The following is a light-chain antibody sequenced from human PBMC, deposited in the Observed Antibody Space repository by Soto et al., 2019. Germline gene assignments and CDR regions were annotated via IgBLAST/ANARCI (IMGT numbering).Light chain of an antibody. J-gene: IGLJ1*01. CDR2: SNN. Sequence: QSVMTQAPSASGTPGQRVTISCSGSSSNIGSNTVNWYQQLPTTAPKLLIYSNNQRPSGVPDRFSASKSGTSASLAISGLQSEDEADYYCAAWDDSLNGFVFGTGTKLTVL. CDR3: AAWDDSLNGFV. V-gene: IGLV1-44*01. CDR1: SSNIGSNT.